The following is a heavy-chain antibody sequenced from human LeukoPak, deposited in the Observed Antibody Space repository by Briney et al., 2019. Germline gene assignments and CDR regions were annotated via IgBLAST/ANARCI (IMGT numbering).Heavy chain of an antibody. V-gene: IGHV4-34*01. Sequence: SETLSLTCAAYGGSFSDYYWSWIRQSPGKGLEWIGEINHSGSTNYNPSLKSLVTISVDTSKNQFSLKLSSVTAADTAVYYCARTDTNYGYYFDHWGQGTLVTVSS. CDR2: INHSGST. J-gene: IGHJ4*02. CDR3: ARTDTNYGYYFDH. CDR1: GGSFSDYY. D-gene: IGHD4-11*01.